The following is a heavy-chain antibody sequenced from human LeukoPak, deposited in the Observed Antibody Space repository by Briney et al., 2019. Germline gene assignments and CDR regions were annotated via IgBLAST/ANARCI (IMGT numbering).Heavy chain of an antibody. CDR2: INHSGST. V-gene: IGHV4-34*01. CDR3: AKEGGITIFGEVLKYRGHFDY. J-gene: IGHJ4*02. CDR1: GGSFSGYY. Sequence: SETLSLTCAVYGGSFSGYYWSWIRQPPGKGLEWIGEINHSGSTNYNPSLKSRVTISVDTSKNQFSLKLSSVTAADTAVYYCAKEGGITIFGEVLKYRGHFDYWGQGTLVTVSS. D-gene: IGHD3-3*01.